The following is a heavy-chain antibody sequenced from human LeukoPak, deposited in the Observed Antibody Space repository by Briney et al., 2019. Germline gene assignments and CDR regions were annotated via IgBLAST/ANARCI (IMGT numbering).Heavy chain of an antibody. CDR1: GFTFSSYW. J-gene: IGHJ4*01. Sequence: PGGSLRLSCAASGFTFSSYWMHWVRQAPGKGLVWVSRINSDGSSTSYADSVKGRFTISRDNAKNTLYLQMNSLRAEDTAVYYCARDGYDYVWGSYRYDYWGQEPWSPSPQ. D-gene: IGHD3-16*02. V-gene: IGHV3-74*01. CDR3: ARDGYDYVWGSYRYDY. CDR2: INSDGSST.